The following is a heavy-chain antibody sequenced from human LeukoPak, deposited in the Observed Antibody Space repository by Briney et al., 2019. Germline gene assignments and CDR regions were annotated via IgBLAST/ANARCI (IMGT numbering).Heavy chain of an antibody. J-gene: IGHJ4*02. CDR2: ISWNSGYI. CDR1: GFPFDIYA. V-gene: IGHV3-9*01. Sequence: GGPLTLSCAVSGFPFDIYAMQGLGHAPGRGVEGRLFISWNSGYIGYAASVKGRVTISRDNAKKSLDLQMNSLRAEDTAFYYCAKVRGTYSSGYFFDYWGQGTLVTVSS. CDR3: AKVRGTYSSGYFFDY. D-gene: IGHD6-19*01.